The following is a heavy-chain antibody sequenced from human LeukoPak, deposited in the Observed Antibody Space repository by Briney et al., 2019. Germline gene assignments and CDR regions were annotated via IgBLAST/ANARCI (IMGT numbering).Heavy chain of an antibody. Sequence: PSETLSLTCTVSGGSISSHYWSWIRQPPGKGLEWIGYIYYSGSTNYNPSLKSRVTISVDTSKNQFSLKLSSVTAADTAVYYCASGGDFWPSYWGQGTLVTVSS. D-gene: IGHD3-3*01. J-gene: IGHJ4*02. CDR1: GGSISSHY. CDR3: ASGGDFWPSY. V-gene: IGHV4-59*11. CDR2: IYYSGST.